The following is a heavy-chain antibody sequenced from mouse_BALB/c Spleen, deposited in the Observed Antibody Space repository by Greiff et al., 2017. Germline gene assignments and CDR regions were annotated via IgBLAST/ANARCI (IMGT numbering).Heavy chain of an antibody. V-gene: IGHV5-6*02. J-gene: IGHJ4*01. CDR3: AGVLQSAMDY. D-gene: IGHD2-12*01. CDR2: ISSGGSYT. Sequence: DVKLVESGGDLVKPGGSLKLSCAASGFTFSSFGMSWVRQTPDKRLEWVATISSGGSYTYYPDSVKGRFTISRDNAKNTLYLQMSSLKSEDTAMYYCAGVLQSAMDYWGQGTSVTVSS. CDR1: GFTFSSFG.